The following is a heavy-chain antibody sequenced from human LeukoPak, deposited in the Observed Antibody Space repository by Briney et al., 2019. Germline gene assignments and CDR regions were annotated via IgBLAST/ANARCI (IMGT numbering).Heavy chain of an antibody. J-gene: IGHJ4*02. Sequence: SGGSLRLSCAASGFTFSNYWLTWVRQAPGQGLEWVANIKQDGSEKHYVDSVKGRFTISRDNAKNSLYLQMNSLRAEDTAVYYCARDRQIAYWGQGTLATVSS. CDR3: ARDRQIAY. CDR1: GFTFSNYW. V-gene: IGHV3-7*01. CDR2: IKQDGSEK.